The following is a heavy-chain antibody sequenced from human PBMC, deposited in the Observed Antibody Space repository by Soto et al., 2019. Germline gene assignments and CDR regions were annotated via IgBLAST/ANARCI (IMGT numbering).Heavy chain of an antibody. CDR3: ARGSVVAATPTFDY. Sequence: LSETLSLTCTVSGGSISSYYWSWIRQPPGKGLEWIGYIYYSGSTNYNPSLKSRVTISVDTSKNQFSLKLSSVTAADTAVYYCARGSVVAATPTFDYWGQGTLVTVSS. CDR2: IYYSGST. J-gene: IGHJ4*02. D-gene: IGHD2-15*01. V-gene: IGHV4-59*01. CDR1: GGSISSYY.